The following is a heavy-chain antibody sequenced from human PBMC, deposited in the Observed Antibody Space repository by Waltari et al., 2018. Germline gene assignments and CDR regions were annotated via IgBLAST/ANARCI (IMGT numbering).Heavy chain of an antibody. CDR2: TRNKENSYST. J-gene: IGHJ6*02. D-gene: IGHD2-2*02. CDR3: VRSYTASPMDV. CDR1: GVNFSDHY. Sequence: EVQVVASGGDLVQPGGSLRLSCAGAGVNFSDHYIDWVRQAPGKGLEWLGLTRNKENSYSTVYAASVKGRFTISRDDSKNLAYLQMNSLGIDDTAIYYCVRSYTASPMDVWGQGTTVTVSS. V-gene: IGHV3-72*01.